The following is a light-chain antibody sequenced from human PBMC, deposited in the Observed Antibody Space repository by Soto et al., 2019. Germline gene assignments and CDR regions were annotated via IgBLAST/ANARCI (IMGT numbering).Light chain of an antibody. CDR2: AAS. V-gene: IGKV1-39*01. J-gene: IGKJ4*02. Sequence: DIQMTQSPSSLSASVGDRVTITCRASQSISSYLNWYQQKPGKAPKLLIYAASSVQSGVPSRFSGSGSGTDFTLTISSLQPEDFATYYCQQSYSTRVGFGGGTKVEIK. CDR3: QQSYSTRVG. CDR1: QSISSY.